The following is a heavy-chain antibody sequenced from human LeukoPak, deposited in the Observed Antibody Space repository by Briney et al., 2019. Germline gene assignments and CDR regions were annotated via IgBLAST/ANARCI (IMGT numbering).Heavy chain of an antibody. Sequence: ASVKVSCKASGYTFTSYGISWVRQAPGQGLEWMGWISAYNGNTIYAQKLQGRVTMTTDTSTSTAYMELRSLRSDDTAVYYCARDPGYDSSGYYPPFFDYWGQGTLVTVSS. CDR3: ARDPGYDSSGYYPPFFDY. D-gene: IGHD3-22*01. J-gene: IGHJ4*02. CDR1: GYTFTSYG. V-gene: IGHV1-18*01. CDR2: ISAYNGNT.